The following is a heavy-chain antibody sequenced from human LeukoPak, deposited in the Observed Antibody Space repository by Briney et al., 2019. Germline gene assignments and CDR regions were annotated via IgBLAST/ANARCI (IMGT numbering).Heavy chain of an antibody. D-gene: IGHD3-22*01. V-gene: IGHV4-4*07. CDR2: IHTSAST. J-gene: IGHJ3*02. CDR1: GASISTYY. Sequence: PSETLSLTCSVSGASISTYYWSWLRQPAGKGLERIGRIHTSASTEYNPSLKSRVTMSVDTSKNQFSLKLPSVTAADTAVYFCARDDNSGYSDDAFDIWGQGTLVTVSS. CDR3: ARDDNSGYSDDAFDI.